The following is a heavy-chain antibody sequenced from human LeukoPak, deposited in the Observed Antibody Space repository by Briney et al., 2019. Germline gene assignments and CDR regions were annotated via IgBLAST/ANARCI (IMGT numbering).Heavy chain of an antibody. CDR2: IIPIFGTA. J-gene: IGHJ4*02. CDR3: ARATLVGTFDYFDY. V-gene: IGHV1-69*05. D-gene: IGHD1-26*01. Sequence: GASVKVSCKASGGTFSSYAISWVRQAPGQGVEWMGGIIPIFGTANYAQKFQGRVTITTDESTSTAYMELSSLRSEDTAVYYCARATLVGTFDYFDYWGQGTLVTVSS. CDR1: GGTFSSYA.